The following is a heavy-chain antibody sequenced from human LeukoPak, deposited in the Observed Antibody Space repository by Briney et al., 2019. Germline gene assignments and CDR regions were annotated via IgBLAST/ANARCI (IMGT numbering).Heavy chain of an antibody. Sequence: GGSLRLSCAASGLTFSSHAMHWVRQAPGKGLEWVAVVSYDGSNKYYADSVKGRFTISRDNSKNTLYLQMNSLRAEDAAIYYCATIGDRRTGELYRIDYWGQGTLVTVSS. CDR3: ATIGDRRTGELYRIDY. CDR2: VSYDGSNK. J-gene: IGHJ4*02. D-gene: IGHD7-27*01. CDR1: GLTFSSHA. V-gene: IGHV3-30-3*01.